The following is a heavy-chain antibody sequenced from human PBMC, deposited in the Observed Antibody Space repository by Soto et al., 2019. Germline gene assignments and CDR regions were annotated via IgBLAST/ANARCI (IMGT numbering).Heavy chain of an antibody. CDR2: VKDGGHA. V-gene: IGHV4-34*01. CDR3: ARGQEGVVATH. Sequence: QVQLQQWGAGLLKPSETLSLNCAVTGGSLSGYYWSWIRQPPGKGLEWIGEVKDGGHANYSPSLRGRVTISSDTSNNQFPLRLYSVTAADTGVYYCARGQEGVVATHWDQGSLVTVSS. J-gene: IGHJ4*02. D-gene: IGHD5-12*01. CDR1: GGSLSGYY.